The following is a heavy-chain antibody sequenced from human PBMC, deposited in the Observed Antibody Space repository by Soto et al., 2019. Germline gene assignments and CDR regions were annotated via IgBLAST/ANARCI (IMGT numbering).Heavy chain of an antibody. CDR2: INPNSGGT. CDR1: GYTFTGYY. Sequence: QVQLVQSGAEVKKPGASVKVSCKASGYTFTGYYMHWVRQAPGQGLEWMGWINPNSGGTNYAQKFQGWVTMTRDTCIRTAYMELSRLRSDDTAVYYCARSLAVAGITYYYYGMDVWGQGTTVTVSS. J-gene: IGHJ6*02. D-gene: IGHD6-19*01. CDR3: ARSLAVAGITYYYYGMDV. V-gene: IGHV1-2*04.